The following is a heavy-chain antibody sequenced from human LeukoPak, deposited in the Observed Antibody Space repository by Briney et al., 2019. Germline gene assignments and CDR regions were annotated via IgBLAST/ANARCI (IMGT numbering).Heavy chain of an antibody. CDR2: ISITSTYI. Sequence: PGGSLRLSCAASGFTFSSYSVNWVRPAPGKGLEWVSFISITSTYINYADSVKGRVTISRENAKNSLFLQMNSLRAEDTAGYYCARDPLEGSWYFDLWGRGNLVTVSS. V-gene: IGHV3-21*01. J-gene: IGHJ2*01. CDR1: GFTFSSYS. CDR3: ARDPLEGSWYFDL. D-gene: IGHD5-24*01.